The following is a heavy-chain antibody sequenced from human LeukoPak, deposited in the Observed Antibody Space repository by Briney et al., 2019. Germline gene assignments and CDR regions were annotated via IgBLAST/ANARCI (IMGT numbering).Heavy chain of an antibody. CDR2: IYWDDDK. CDR3: AHSYSSGPPY. CDR1: MFSLSSSGVG. V-gene: IGHV2-5*02. J-gene: IGHJ4*02. Sequence: SRPTPVKPTQTLPLICTFSMFSLSSSGVGVGWISQPQGKALEWLALIYWDDDKRYSPSLRSRLNITKDTSKNQVVLKMTDMDPVDTAIYYCAHSYSSGPPYWGQGTLVTVSS. D-gene: IGHD6-19*01.